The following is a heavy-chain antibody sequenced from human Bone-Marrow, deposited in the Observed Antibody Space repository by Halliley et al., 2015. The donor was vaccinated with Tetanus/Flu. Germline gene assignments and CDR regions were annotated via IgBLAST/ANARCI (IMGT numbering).Heavy chain of an antibody. D-gene: IGHD1-1*01. CDR2: ATKK. Sequence: ATKKYYAGSVKGRFPLSRDNSKNPLFLQMNSLRPEDPAVYSCGEGGGTGPQPYYFYFYGMDVWGQGTTVTVSS. J-gene: IGHJ6*02. V-gene: IGHV3-33*06. CDR3: GEGGGTGPQPYYFYFYGMDV.